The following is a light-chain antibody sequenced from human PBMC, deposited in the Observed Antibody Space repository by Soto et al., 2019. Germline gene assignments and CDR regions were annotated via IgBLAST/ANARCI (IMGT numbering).Light chain of an antibody. V-gene: IGKV1-5*03. CDR3: QQYNSHSFYT. J-gene: IGKJ2*01. CDR2: LAS. CDR1: QSSQSC. Sequence: DIQMTQFPSTLYASVGDAVTITCRASQSSQSCLAWYQQKPGKAPKLLIYLASRLESGVPSRFSGRGSGTEFTLTISRLQSDDFAIYFCQQYNSHSFYTFGQGTKLEVK.